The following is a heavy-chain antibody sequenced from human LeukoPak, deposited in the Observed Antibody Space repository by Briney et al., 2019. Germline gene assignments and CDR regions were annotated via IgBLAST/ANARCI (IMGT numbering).Heavy chain of an antibody. CDR1: GYTFTDYY. Sequence: ASVKVSCKAAGYTFTDYYMHWVRQAPGQGFEWMGWINPNDGDTNYAQKFQGRVTMTRDTSISTAHMEVSRLRSDDTAVYYCARANFLYCSSTTCLFDYWGQGTLVTVSS. D-gene: IGHD2-2*01. V-gene: IGHV1-2*02. CDR3: ARANFLYCSSTTCLFDY. J-gene: IGHJ4*02. CDR2: INPNDGDT.